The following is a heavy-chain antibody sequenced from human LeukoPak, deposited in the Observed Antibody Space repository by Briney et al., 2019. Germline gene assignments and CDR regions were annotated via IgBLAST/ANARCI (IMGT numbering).Heavy chain of an antibody. J-gene: IGHJ4*02. CDR3: ARDQAGSWQWLVGSFDY. Sequence: PGGSLRLSCAASGFTFSSFGMTWVRQAPGKGLEWVSGFSSSDGSTYYADSVKGRFTISRDNSKNTLYLQMNSLRTDDTALYYCARDQAGSWQWLVGSFDYWGQGTLVTVSS. CDR2: FSSSDGST. V-gene: IGHV3-23*01. D-gene: IGHD6-19*01. CDR1: GFTFSSFG.